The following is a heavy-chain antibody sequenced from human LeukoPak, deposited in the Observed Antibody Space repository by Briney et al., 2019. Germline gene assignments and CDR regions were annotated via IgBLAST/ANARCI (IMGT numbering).Heavy chain of an antibody. CDR2: INPSGGST. D-gene: IGHD2-21*02. J-gene: IGHJ4*02. V-gene: IGHV1-46*01. Sequence: ASVKVSCKASGYTFTSYYMHWVRHAPGQGLEWMGIINPSGGSTTYAQTFQGRVTMTRDTSTSTVYMELSRLRSDDTAVYYCAGSDSAIPFDYWGQGTLVTVSS. CDR3: AGSDSAIPFDY. CDR1: GYTFTSYY.